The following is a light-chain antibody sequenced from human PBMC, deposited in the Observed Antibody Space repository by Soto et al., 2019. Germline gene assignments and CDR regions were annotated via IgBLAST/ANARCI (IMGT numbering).Light chain of an antibody. Sequence: EIVLTQSPGTLSLSPGERVPLSCRASQSVSSSDLAWYQQKPGQAPRLLIYGASSRATGIPDRFSGSGSGTDFTLTISRLEPEDFAVYYCQQYGSSQYSFGQGTKVEIK. V-gene: IGKV3-20*01. CDR2: GAS. CDR3: QQYGSSQYS. CDR1: QSVSSSD. J-gene: IGKJ2*01.